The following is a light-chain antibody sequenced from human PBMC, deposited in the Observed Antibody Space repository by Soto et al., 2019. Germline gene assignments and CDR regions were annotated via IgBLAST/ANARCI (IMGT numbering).Light chain of an antibody. V-gene: IGLV1-44*01. CDR2: VND. CDR1: SSHMGTNT. Sequence: QSVLTQPPSASGTPGQRVTISCFGRSSHMGTNTVGWYQQLPGAAPKVLIYVNDKRPSGVPDRFSGSNSGTSASLTISGLQSEDEADYYCVAWDDNLDAHVFGTGTKLTVL. J-gene: IGLJ1*01. CDR3: VAWDDNLDAHV.